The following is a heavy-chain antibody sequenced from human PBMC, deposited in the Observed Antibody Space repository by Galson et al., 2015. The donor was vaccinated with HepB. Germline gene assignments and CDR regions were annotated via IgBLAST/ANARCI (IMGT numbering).Heavy chain of an antibody. D-gene: IGHD3-22*01. J-gene: IGHJ4*02. CDR1: GFTVSSNY. CDR2: IYSGGST. V-gene: IGHV3-53*01. Sequence: SLRLSCAVSGFTVSSNYMSWVRQAPGEGLEWASIIYSGGSTYYADSVKGRFTISRDNSKNTVYLQMNSLRAEDTGVYYCARGGRGYAAELDYWGQGILVTVSS. CDR3: ARGGRGYAAELDY.